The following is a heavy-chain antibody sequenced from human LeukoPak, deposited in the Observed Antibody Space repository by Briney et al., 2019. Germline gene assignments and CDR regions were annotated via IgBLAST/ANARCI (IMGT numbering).Heavy chain of an antibody. CDR1: GGSFSGYY. J-gene: IGHJ4*02. CDR3: ARLSWFGEFSN. V-gene: IGHV4-34*01. D-gene: IGHD3-10*01. CDR2: INHSGST. Sequence: PSETLSLTCAVYGGSFSGYYWSWIRQPPGKGLEWIGEINHSGSTNYNPSLKSRVTISVDTSKNQFSLELSSVTAADTAVYYCARLSWFGEFSNWGQGTLVTVSS.